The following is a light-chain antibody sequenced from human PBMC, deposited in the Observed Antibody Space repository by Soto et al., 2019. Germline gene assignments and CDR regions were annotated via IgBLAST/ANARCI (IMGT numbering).Light chain of an antibody. J-gene: IGLJ1*01. CDR1: SSDVGSYHL. V-gene: IGLV2-23*01. CDR3: CSYAGSSTYV. CDR2: EGR. Sequence: SALAQPASVSGSPGQSITISCTGTSSDVGSYHLVSWYHQHPGKAPKLMIYEGRKRPSGVSNRFSGSKSGNTASLTISGLQAEDEADYYCCSYAGSSTYVFRTGTKITVL.